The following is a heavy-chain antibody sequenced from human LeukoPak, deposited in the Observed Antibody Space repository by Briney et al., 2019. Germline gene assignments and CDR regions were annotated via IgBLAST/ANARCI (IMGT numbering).Heavy chain of an antibody. CDR2: IYYSGST. V-gene: IGHV4-59*01. Sequence: SETLSLTCTVSGGSISTYYWSWIRQPPGKGLEWIGYIYYSGSTNYNPSLKSRVTISVYTSENQFSVKLSSVTAADTAVYYCARLKYYYDSSGYRAEYFQHWGQGTLVTVSS. J-gene: IGHJ1*01. CDR3: ARLKYYYDSSGYRAEYFQH. CDR1: GGSISTYY. D-gene: IGHD3-22*01.